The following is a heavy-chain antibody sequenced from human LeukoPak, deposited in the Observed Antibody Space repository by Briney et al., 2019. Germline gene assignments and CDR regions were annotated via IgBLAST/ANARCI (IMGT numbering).Heavy chain of an antibody. Sequence: SGGSLRLSCAASGFTFSSYSMNWVRQAPGKGLEWVSSISSSSSYIYYADSVKGRFTISRDNAKNSLYLQMNSLRAEDTAVYYCAKSGGIAAAGLGYWGQGTLVTVSS. D-gene: IGHD6-13*01. CDR1: GFTFSSYS. V-gene: IGHV3-21*01. CDR2: ISSSSSYI. J-gene: IGHJ4*02. CDR3: AKSGGIAAAGLGY.